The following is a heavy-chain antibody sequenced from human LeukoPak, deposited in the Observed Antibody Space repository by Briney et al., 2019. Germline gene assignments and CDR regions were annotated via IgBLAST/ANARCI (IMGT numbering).Heavy chain of an antibody. D-gene: IGHD3-9*01. Sequence: ASVKVSCKASGYTFTGYYMHWVRQAPGQGLEWMGWINPNSGGTNYAQKFQGRVTITRNTSISTAYMELSSLRSEDTAVYYCARGDQGFWLGGLIDYWGQGTLVTVSS. CDR1: GYTFTGYY. CDR3: ARGDQGFWLGGLIDY. CDR2: INPNSGGT. J-gene: IGHJ4*02. V-gene: IGHV1-2*02.